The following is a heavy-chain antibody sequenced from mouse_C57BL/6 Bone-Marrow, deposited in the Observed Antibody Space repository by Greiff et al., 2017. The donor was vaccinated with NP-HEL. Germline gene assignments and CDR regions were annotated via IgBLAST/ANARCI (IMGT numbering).Heavy chain of an antibody. CDR2: ISYDGSN. CDR1: GYSITSGYY. V-gene: IGHV3-6*01. J-gene: IGHJ2*01. D-gene: IGHD2-4*01. CDR3: ARGVIYYDYDGVDY. Sequence: EVKLVESGPGLVKPSQSLSLTCSVTGYSITSGYYWNWIRQFPGNKLEWMGYISYDGSNNYNPSLKSRISITRDTSKNQFFLKLNSVTTEDTATYYCARGVIYYDYDGVDYWGQGTTLTVSS.